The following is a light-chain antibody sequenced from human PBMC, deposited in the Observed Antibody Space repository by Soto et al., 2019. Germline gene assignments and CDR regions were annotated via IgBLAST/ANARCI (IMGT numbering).Light chain of an antibody. CDR1: QGISSY. J-gene: IGKJ3*01. CDR3: HQLDSYPRT. Sequence: IQLTQSPSSLSASAGDRVTITCRASQGISSYLAWYQQKPGKAPKLLIHAASTLQSGVPSRFSGSGSGTDFTLTISSMQPEDFATYYCHQLDSYPRTFGPGTKVDIK. CDR2: AAS. V-gene: IGKV1-9*01.